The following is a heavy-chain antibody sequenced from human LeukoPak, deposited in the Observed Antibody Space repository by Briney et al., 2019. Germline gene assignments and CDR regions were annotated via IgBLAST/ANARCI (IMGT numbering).Heavy chain of an antibody. CDR3: ARGPRSELGYYTGLDY. CDR1: GGSISSFY. V-gene: IGHV4-59*01. D-gene: IGHD3-3*01. CDR2: VYYSGSS. Sequence: KPSETLSLTCTVSGGSISSFYWSWIRQPPGKGLEWIGYVYYSGSSNDNPSLKSRVTISVDMANNQFSLELRSVTAADTAVYYCARGPRSELGYYTGLDYWGQGTLVTVSS. J-gene: IGHJ4*02.